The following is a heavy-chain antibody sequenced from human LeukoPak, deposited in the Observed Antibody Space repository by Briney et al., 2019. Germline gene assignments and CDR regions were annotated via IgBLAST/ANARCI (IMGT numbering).Heavy chain of an antibody. Sequence: PGGSLRLSCTTSGFTFSHAWMTWVRQAPGKGLEWVGRISTKTDGGTTDYAAPVKGRFTITRYDSKNTLYLQMNSLKTEDTAVYYCIKSSGDWHWGQGTLVTVSS. CDR3: IKSSGDWH. CDR1: GFTFSHAW. CDR2: ISTKTDGGTT. J-gene: IGHJ4*02. D-gene: IGHD2-21*02. V-gene: IGHV3-15*01.